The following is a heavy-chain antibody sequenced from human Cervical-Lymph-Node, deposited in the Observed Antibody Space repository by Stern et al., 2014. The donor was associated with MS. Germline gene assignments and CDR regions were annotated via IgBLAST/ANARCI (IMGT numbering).Heavy chain of an antibody. Sequence: EMQLVESGGGLVKPGGSLRLSCAASGFTFSDYSLNWVRQAPGKGLEWVSSISSTGTYIHYADPVKGRFTISRTHAKKPPFRNMNSLRAEDTAVYYCATGLRTTVTTIEYWGQGALVTVSS. V-gene: IGHV3-21*01. J-gene: IGHJ4*02. CDR1: GFTFSDYS. CDR2: ISSTGTYI. D-gene: IGHD4-17*01. CDR3: ATGLRTTVTTIEY.